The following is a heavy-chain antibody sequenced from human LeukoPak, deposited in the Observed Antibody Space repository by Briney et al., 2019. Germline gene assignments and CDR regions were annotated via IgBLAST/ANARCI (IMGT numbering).Heavy chain of an antibody. D-gene: IGHD3-10*01. CDR3: ARGGSFGTY. V-gene: IGHV1-18*04. J-gene: IGHJ4*02. Sequence: GASVKVSCKASGYTFTGYYMHWVRQAPGQGLEWMGWIGAYNGNTNYAQKLQGRVTLTTDTSTSTAYMELRSLRSDDTAVYYCARGGSFGTYWGQGSLVTVSS. CDR1: GYTFTGYY. CDR2: IGAYNGNT.